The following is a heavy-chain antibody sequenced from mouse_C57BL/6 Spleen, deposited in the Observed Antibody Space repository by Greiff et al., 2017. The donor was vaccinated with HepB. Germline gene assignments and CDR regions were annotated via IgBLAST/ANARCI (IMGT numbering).Heavy chain of an antibody. V-gene: IGHV1-55*01. CDR3: ASRYTVVATGDYCDY. Sequence: VQLQQSGAELVKPGASVKMSCKASGYTFTSYWITWVKQRPGQGLEWIGDIYPGSGSTNYNEKFKSKATLTVDTSSSTAYMQLSSLTSADSAVYYCASRYTVVATGDYCDYWGQGTTLTVSS. J-gene: IGHJ2*01. CDR2: IYPGSGST. CDR1: GYTFTSYW. D-gene: IGHD1-1*01.